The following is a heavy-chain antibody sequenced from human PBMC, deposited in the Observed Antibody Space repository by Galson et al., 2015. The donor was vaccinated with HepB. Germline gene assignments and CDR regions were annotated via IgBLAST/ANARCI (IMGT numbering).Heavy chain of an antibody. V-gene: IGHV4-34*01. D-gene: IGHD5-12*01. CDR2: INHSGST. J-gene: IGHJ4*02. CDR1: GGSFSGYY. CDR3: ARASWLRLGLDY. Sequence: SETLSLTCAVYGGSFSGYYWSWIRQPPGKGLEWIGEINHSGSTNYNPSLKSRVTISVDTSMNQFSLKLSSVTAADTAVYYCARASWLRLGLDYWGQGTLVTVSS.